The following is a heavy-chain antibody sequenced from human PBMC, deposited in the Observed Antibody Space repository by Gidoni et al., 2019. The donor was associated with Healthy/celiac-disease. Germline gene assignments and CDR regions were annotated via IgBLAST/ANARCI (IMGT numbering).Heavy chain of an antibody. CDR3: TTGIGTNVLAG. Sequence: EVQLVESGGGLGKPGGSLRLSCAASGCTFSNAWMNWVRRAPGKGLEWVGRIKSKTDGGTTDYAAPVKGRFSISRHDSKSTLYLQMNSLKTEDTAVYYCTTGIGTNVLAGWGQGTLVIVAS. V-gene: IGHV3-15*07. D-gene: IGHD3-16*01. CDR2: IKSKTDGGTT. J-gene: IGHJ4*02. CDR1: GCTFSNAW.